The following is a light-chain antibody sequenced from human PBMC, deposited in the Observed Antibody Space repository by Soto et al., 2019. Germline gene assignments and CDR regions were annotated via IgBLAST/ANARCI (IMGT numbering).Light chain of an antibody. CDR2: EVN. J-gene: IGLJ1*01. V-gene: IGLV2-8*01. CDR1: SSDVGGYKY. Sequence: QSVLTQPPSVSGAPGQSVTISCTGTSSDVGGYKYVSWYQQHPGKAPKLMIFEVNKRPSGVPDRFSGSKSGNTASLTVSGLQAEDEADYYCSSYAGINNLGVFGTGTKLTVL. CDR3: SSYAGINNLGV.